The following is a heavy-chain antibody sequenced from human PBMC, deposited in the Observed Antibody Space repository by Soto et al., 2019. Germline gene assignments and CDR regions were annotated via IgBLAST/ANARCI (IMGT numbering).Heavy chain of an antibody. J-gene: IGHJ4*02. CDR1: GFTFSSYG. D-gene: IGHD5-18*01. Sequence: QVQLVESGGGVVQPGRSLRLSCAASGFTFSSYGMHWVRQAPGKGLEWVAVISYDGSNKYYADSVKGRFTISRDNSKNTQSLQMNSLRAEDTAVYYCAKDMKGDTAMVTGEDYWGQGTLVTVSS. CDR2: ISYDGSNK. V-gene: IGHV3-30*18. CDR3: AKDMKGDTAMVTGEDY.